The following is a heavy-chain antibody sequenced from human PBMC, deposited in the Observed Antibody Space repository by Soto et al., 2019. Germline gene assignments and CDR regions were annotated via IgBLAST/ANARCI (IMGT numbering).Heavy chain of an antibody. CDR2: IYFSGTT. V-gene: IGHV4-31*03. Sequence: PSETLSLTCTASGGSISSGDSYWTWIRQHPRKGLEWIGYIYFSGTTTYNPSLKSRLSISIHTSKNQFSLKLNSVTAADTAIYYCARDDYGGNSGALDIWGQGTMVTVS. D-gene: IGHD4-17*01. CDR1: GGSISSGDSY. CDR3: ARDDYGGNSGALDI. J-gene: IGHJ3*02.